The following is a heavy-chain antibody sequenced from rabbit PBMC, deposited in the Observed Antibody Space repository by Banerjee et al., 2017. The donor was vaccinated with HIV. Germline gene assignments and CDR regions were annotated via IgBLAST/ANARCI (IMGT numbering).Heavy chain of an antibody. V-gene: IGHV1S40*01. CDR2: INTSTGNN. D-gene: IGHD6-1*01. CDR1: GFSLSNKYV. J-gene: IGHJ4*01. Sequence: QSLQESGGGLFQPGGSLALTCKASGFSLSNKYVMCWVRQAPGKGLEWIACINTSTGNNVYAIWAKGRFTISKTSSTTVTLQMTSLTAADTATYFCATTYGAVGYAKDLWGPGTLVTVS. CDR3: ATTYGAVGYAKDL.